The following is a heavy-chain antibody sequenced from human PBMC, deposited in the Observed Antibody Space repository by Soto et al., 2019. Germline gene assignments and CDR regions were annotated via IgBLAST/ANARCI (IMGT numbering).Heavy chain of an antibody. CDR2: INHSGST. Sequence: QVQLQQWGAGLLKPSETLSLTCAVYGGSFSGYYWSWIRQPPGKGLEWIGEINHSGSTNYNPSLKSRVTISVGTSNNQFSLKLGSLTAADTAVYYCARGSRGYCSSTRCYAPEYYYYYMDVWGKGTTVTVSS. D-gene: IGHD2-2*01. J-gene: IGHJ6*03. CDR3: ARGSRGYCSSTRCYAPEYYYYYMDV. CDR1: GGSFSGYY. V-gene: IGHV4-34*01.